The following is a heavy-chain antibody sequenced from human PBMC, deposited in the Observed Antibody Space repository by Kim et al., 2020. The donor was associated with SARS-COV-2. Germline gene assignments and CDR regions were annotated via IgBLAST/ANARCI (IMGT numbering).Heavy chain of an antibody. J-gene: IGHJ4*02. D-gene: IGHD3-10*01. Sequence: YSAESVKGQLTISRDDTRNTLSLQMNNLGAGDTAVYYCAKVQVWFGDAFDSGGQGTLVTVSS. CDR3: AKVQVWFGDAFDS. V-gene: IGHV3-23*01.